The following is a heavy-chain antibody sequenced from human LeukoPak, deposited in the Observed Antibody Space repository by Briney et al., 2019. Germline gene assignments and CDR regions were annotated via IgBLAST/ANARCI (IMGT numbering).Heavy chain of an antibody. CDR3: ARHNYDILTGYYSPNYFDY. Sequence: SETLTLTCAVYGGSFSGYYWSWIRQPPGKGLEWIGEINHSGSTNYNPSLKSRVTISVDTSKNQFSLKLSSVTAADTAVYYCARHNYDILTGYYSPNYFDYWGQGTLVTVSS. CDR1: GGSFSGYY. CDR2: INHSGST. V-gene: IGHV4-34*01. J-gene: IGHJ4*02. D-gene: IGHD3-9*01.